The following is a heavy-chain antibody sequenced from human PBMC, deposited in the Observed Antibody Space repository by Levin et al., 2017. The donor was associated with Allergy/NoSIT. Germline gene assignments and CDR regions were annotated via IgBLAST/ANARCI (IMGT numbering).Heavy chain of an antibody. V-gene: IGHV3-73*01. J-gene: IGHJ3*02. CDR2: IRTKANNYAT. CDR3: TRQNSLDAFDI. CDR1: GFTFSDSP. Sequence: GGSLRLSCAASGFTFSDSPMYWVRQASGKGLEWVGRIRTKANNYATIYVASVRGRFTVSRDDSRNTAYLQMNNLKTEDTAVYFCTRQNSLDAFDIWGQGTVVTVSS. D-gene: IGHD2-21*01.